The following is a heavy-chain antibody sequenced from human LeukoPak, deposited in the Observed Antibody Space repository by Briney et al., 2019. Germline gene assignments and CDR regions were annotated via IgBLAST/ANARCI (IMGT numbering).Heavy chain of an antibody. CDR3: ARDPPRSITFGGVIEDY. Sequence: ASVKVSCKASGYTFTSYYMHWVRQAPGQGLEWMGIINPSGGSTNYAQKFQGRVTMTRDTSTSTVYMELSSLRSEDTAVYYCARDPPRSITFGGVIEDYWGQGTLVTVSS. D-gene: IGHD3-16*02. J-gene: IGHJ4*02. V-gene: IGHV1-46*01. CDR1: GYTFTSYY. CDR2: INPSGGST.